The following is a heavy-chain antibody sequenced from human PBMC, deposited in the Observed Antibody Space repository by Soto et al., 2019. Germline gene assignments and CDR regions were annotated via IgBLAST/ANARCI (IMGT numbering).Heavy chain of an antibody. D-gene: IGHD3-10*01. CDR1: GYTFTSYG. Sequence: ASVKVSCKASGYTFTSYGISWVRQAPGQGLEWMGWISAYNGNTNYAQKLQGRVTMTTDTSTSTAYMELRSLRSDDTAVYYCARVGGFGELYWGVYYYYMDVWGKGTTVTVSS. CDR2: ISAYNGNT. J-gene: IGHJ6*03. V-gene: IGHV1-18*01. CDR3: ARVGGFGELYWGVYYYYMDV.